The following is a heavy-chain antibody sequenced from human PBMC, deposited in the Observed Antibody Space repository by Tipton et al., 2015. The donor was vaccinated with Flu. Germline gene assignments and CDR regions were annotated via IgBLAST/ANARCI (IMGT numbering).Heavy chain of an antibody. CDR3: ARLKAVYNDYGDYSHFWSGYYYYYMDV. CDR1: GYSFTSYW. J-gene: IGHJ6*03. D-gene: IGHD4-17*01. Sequence: QLVQSGAEVKKPGESLKISCKGSGYSFTSYWIGWVRQMPGKGLEWMGIIYPGDSDTRYSPSFQGQVTISADKSISTAYLQWSSLKASDTAMYYCARLKAVYNDYGDYSHFWSGYYYYYMDVWGKGTTVTVSS. V-gene: IGHV5-51*01. CDR2: IYPGDSDT.